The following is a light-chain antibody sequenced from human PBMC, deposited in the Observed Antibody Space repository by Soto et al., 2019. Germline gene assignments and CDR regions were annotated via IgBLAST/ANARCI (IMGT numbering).Light chain of an antibody. J-gene: IGLJ3*02. Sequence: SYVLTQPPSVSVAPGQTARITCGGNNIGSQDVFWYQQKAGQAPVLVVYEDSDRPSGTLERFSGSNSETTATLTISRVEAGDEADYYCQVWDRTSDHWVFGGGTKVTVL. V-gene: IGLV3-21*02. CDR3: QVWDRTSDHWV. CDR1: NIGSQD. CDR2: EDS.